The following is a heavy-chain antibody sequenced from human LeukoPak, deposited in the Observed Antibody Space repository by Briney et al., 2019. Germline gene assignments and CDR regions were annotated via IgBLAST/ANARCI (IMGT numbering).Heavy chain of an antibody. D-gene: IGHD1/OR15-1a*01. CDR3: ARGGPNTSDAFDI. J-gene: IGHJ3*02. V-gene: IGHV4-4*07. CDR2: IHPTRSA. CDR1: GGSMNNYY. Sequence: SETLSLTCNVSGGSMNNYYWSWIRQSAGKGLEWIGRIHPTRSALYSPSLESRVNMSVDTSTNQLFLKLSSVTAADTAVYYCARGGPNTSDAFDIWGQGTMVTVSS.